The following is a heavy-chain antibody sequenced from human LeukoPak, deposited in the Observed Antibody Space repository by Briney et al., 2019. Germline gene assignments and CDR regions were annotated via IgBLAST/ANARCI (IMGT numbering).Heavy chain of an antibody. Sequence: GSLRLSCAASGFTFSSYWMSWVRQAPGKGLEWVANIKQDGSEKYYVDSVKGRFIISRDNSERTVYLQMNSLRVEDTAVYYCARGGPNKSGWTLDYWGQGTLVTVSS. CDR3: ARGGPNKSGWTLDY. V-gene: IGHV3-7*01. J-gene: IGHJ4*02. CDR2: IKQDGSEK. CDR1: GFTFSSYW. D-gene: IGHD6-19*01.